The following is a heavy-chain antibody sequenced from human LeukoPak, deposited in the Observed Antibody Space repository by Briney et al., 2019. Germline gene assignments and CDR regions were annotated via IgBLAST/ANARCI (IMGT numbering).Heavy chain of an antibody. CDR1: GGSFSGYY. D-gene: IGHD6-13*01. CDR3: ARHMAAAGTYYYYYYMDV. J-gene: IGHJ6*03. CDR2: INHSGST. V-gene: IGHV4-34*01. Sequence: PSETLSLTCAVYGGSFSGYYWSWIRQPPGKGLEWIGEINHSGSTNYNPSLKSRVTISVDTSKNQFFLKLSSVTAADTAVYYCARHMAAAGTYYYYYYMDVWGKGTTVTVSS.